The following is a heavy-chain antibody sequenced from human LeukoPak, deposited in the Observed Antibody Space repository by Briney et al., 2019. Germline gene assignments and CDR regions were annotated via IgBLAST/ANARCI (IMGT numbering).Heavy chain of an antibody. J-gene: IGHJ3*02. CDR2: IFYSGNT. D-gene: IGHD5-24*01. CDR3: ARVGYNSAFDI. Sequence: SETLSLTCTVSGGSISTYYWSLLRQPPGQGLEGIGYIFYSGNTNYNPSLKSRVTISVATSKNQFSLKLSSATAADTAVYYCARVGYNSAFDIWGQGTMVTVSS. CDR1: GGSISTYY. V-gene: IGHV4-59*01.